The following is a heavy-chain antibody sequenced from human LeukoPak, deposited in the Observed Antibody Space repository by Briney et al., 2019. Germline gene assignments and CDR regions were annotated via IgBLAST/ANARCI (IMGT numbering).Heavy chain of an antibody. Sequence: QPGRSLRLSCEASGFTFSHYAMHWVRQSPGKGLEWVSLISYDGSNIQYADSVKGRFTISRDNSKNTLYLQMNTLRTEDTALYYCARDRAAAPGGYFDYGGQGTLVTVSS. CDR2: ISYDGSNI. CDR3: ARDRAAAPGGYFDY. J-gene: IGHJ4*02. D-gene: IGHD6-13*01. V-gene: IGHV3-30-3*01. CDR1: GFTFSHYA.